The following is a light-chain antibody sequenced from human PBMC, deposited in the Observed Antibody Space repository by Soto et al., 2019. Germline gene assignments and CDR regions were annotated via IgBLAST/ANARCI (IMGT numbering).Light chain of an antibody. Sequence: QFALTQPASVSGSPGQSITISCTGTSSDVGGYNYVSWYQQHPGKAPKLMIFEVNNRPSGVSDRFSGSKSGNTASLTISGLQAEDEADYYCSSFTSSSTQVLGGGTQLTVL. CDR3: SSFTSSSTQV. V-gene: IGLV2-14*01. CDR2: EVN. CDR1: SSDVGGYNY. J-gene: IGLJ3*02.